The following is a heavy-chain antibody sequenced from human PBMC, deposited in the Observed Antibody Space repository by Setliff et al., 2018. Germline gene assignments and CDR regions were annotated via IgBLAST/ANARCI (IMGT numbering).Heavy chain of an antibody. J-gene: IGHJ4*02. CDR1: GFTFTDYY. CDR3: ARLPPYYDVLTGYYTPWYFDY. Sequence: PGGSLRLSCAASGFTFTDYYMSWIRQAPGKGLEWISDISNGDGDYTNYAESVKGRFTISRDNAKKSLYLQMNSLRTEDTAVYYCARLPPYYDVLTGYYTPWYFDYWGLGTLVTVSS. CDR2: ISNGDGDYT. D-gene: IGHD3-9*01. V-gene: IGHV3-11*06.